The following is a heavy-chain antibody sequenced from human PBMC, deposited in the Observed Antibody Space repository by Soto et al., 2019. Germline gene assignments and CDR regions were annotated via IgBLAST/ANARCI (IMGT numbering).Heavy chain of an antibody. Sequence: EVQLVESGGGLVQPGGSLRLSCAASGFNFSNHWMHWVRQAPGKGLVWVSRIKTDGSYTNYADSVKGRFTISRGNAQNSHSLQMNRLRADATAVYYCASSPYSGSLDYWGQGTLVTVSS. CDR2: IKTDGSYT. V-gene: IGHV3-74*01. J-gene: IGHJ4*02. CDR1: GFNFSNHW. D-gene: IGHD5-12*01. CDR3: ASSPYSGSLDY.